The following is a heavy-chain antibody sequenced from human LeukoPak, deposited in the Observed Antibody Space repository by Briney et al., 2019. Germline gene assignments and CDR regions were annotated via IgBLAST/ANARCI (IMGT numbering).Heavy chain of an antibody. Sequence: ASVKVSCKASGYTFTTYDINWVRQATGQGLEWMGWMNPDSGDTGYAQKFQGRVTMTRNTSISTAYLELSSLTSDDTAVYYCARVHRSTLFGVAVEDWGQGSLVTVSS. CDR3: ARVHRSTLFGVAVED. CDR1: GYTFTTYD. J-gene: IGHJ4*02. D-gene: IGHD3-3*01. V-gene: IGHV1-8*01. CDR2: MNPDSGDT.